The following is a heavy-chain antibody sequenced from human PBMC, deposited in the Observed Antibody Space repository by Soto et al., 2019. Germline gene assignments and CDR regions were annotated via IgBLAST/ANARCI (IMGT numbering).Heavy chain of an antibody. V-gene: IGHV3-23*01. CDR1: GFTFSSYA. J-gene: IGHJ6*03. CDR3: AKNAILTGDHPNRYYYYYMDV. Sequence: EVQLLESGGGLVQPGGSLRLSCAASGFTFSSYAMSWVRQAPGKGMEWVSAISGSGGSTYYADSVKGRFTISRDNSKNTLYLQMNSQRAEYTAVYYCAKNAILTGDHPNRYYYYYMDVWGKGTTVTVSS. CDR2: ISGSGGST. D-gene: IGHD3-9*01.